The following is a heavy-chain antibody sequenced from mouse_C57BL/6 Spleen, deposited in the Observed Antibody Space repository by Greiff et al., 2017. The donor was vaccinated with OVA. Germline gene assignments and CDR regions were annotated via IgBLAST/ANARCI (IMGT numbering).Heavy chain of an antibody. CDR1: GFTFSDYG. J-gene: IGHJ4*01. Sequence: EVQLVESGGGLVKPGGSLKLSCAASGFTFSDYGMHWVRQAPEKGLEWVAYISSGISTIYYADTVKGRFTISRDNATNTLFLQMTSLRSEDTAMYYCAKEYDEGSYAMCYWGPGASVTFSS. CDR3: AKEYDEGSYAMCY. V-gene: IGHV5-17*01. D-gene: IGHD2-14*01. CDR2: ISSGISTI.